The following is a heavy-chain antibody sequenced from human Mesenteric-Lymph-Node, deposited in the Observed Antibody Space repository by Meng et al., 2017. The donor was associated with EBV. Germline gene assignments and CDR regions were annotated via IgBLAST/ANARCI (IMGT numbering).Heavy chain of an antibody. Sequence: QGQLQRSCPGLVKPSGTLSLTCTVSGDSISSDIWWSWVRQPPGKGLEWIGEVYHRGDTNYNPSLKSRVDISVDKSKNQFYLSLFSVTAADTAVYYCGRDQGRELINHWGQGTLVTVSS. CDR3: GRDQGRELINH. CDR2: VYHRGDT. V-gene: IGHV4-4*02. CDR1: GDSISSDIW. D-gene: IGHD1-7*01. J-gene: IGHJ4*02.